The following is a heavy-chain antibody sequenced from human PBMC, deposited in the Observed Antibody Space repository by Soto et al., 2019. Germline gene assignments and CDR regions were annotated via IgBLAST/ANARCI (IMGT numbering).Heavy chain of an antibody. V-gene: IGHV3-33*01. J-gene: IGHJ4*02. CDR3: ARDPSSIAAAGRFYY. Sequence: QVQLVESGGGVVQPGRSLRLSCAASGFPFSSFGMHWVRQAPGKGLEWVAVIWYDGSNKYYADSVKGRFTISRDNSKNTLYLQMNNLRAEDTAVYYCARDPSSIAAAGRFYYWGQGTLVSVFS. CDR2: IWYDGSNK. D-gene: IGHD6-13*01. CDR1: GFPFSSFG.